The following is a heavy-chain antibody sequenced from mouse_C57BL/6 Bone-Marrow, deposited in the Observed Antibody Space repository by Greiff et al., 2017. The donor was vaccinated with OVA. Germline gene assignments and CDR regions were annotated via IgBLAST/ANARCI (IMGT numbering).Heavy chain of an antibody. CDR1: GFTFNTYA. CDR2: LRSKSSNYAT. V-gene: IGHV10-3*01. CDR3: VRERGDGSHGYFDV. J-gene: IGHJ1*03. D-gene: IGHD2-3*01. Sequence: EVMLVESGGGLVQPKGSLKLSCAASGFTFNTYAMPWVRPAPGKGLEWVARLRSKSSNYATYSADSVKARFTISRDDSQSMLYLQMNYLKTEDTAMYYCVRERGDGSHGYFDVWGTGTTVTVSS.